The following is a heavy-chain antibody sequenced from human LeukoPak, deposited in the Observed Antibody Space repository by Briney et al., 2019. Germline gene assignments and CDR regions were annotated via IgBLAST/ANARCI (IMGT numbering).Heavy chain of an antibody. Sequence: GASVKVSCKASGGTFSSFAISWVRQAPGQGLEWMGGIFPIFGTANYAQKFQGRVTITADESTSTAYMELSSLRSEDTAVYYCASGPRVEMATITAYWGQGTLVTVSS. CDR1: GGTFSSFA. CDR3: ASGPRVEMATITAY. CDR2: IFPIFGTA. D-gene: IGHD5-24*01. V-gene: IGHV1-69*13. J-gene: IGHJ4*02.